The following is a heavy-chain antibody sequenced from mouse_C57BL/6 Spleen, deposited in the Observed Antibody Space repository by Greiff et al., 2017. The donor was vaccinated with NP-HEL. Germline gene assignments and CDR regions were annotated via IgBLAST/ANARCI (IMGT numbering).Heavy chain of an antibody. Sequence: DVMLVESGGGLVKPGGSLKLSCAASGFTFSSYTMSWVRQTPEKRLEWVATISGGGGNTYYPDSVKGRFTISRDNAKNTLYLQMSSLRSEDTALYYCARRHYYGSSDNAMDYWGQGTSVTVSS. V-gene: IGHV5-9*01. CDR2: ISGGGGNT. CDR3: ARRHYYGSSDNAMDY. J-gene: IGHJ4*01. CDR1: GFTFSSYT. D-gene: IGHD1-1*01.